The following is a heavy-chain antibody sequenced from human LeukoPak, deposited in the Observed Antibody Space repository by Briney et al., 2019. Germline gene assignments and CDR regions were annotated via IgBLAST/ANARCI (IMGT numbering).Heavy chain of an antibody. D-gene: IGHD6-6*01. CDR1: GFTFSSYS. CDR2: ISSSSSYI. CDR3: ARGEWSSSPFDY. V-gene: IGHV3-21*01. J-gene: IGHJ4*02. Sequence: PGGSLRLSCAASGFTFSSYSMNWVRQAPGKGLEWVSFISSSSSYIYYTDSVKGRFTISRDNAKNSLYLQLNSLRAEDTALYYCARGEWSSSPFDYWGQGTLVTVSS.